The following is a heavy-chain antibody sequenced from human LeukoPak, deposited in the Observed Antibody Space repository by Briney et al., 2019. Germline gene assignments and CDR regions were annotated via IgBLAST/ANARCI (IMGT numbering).Heavy chain of an antibody. D-gene: IGHD6-13*01. V-gene: IGHV3-30*04. CDR2: ISYDGSNK. J-gene: IGHJ6*02. CDR3: ARDLGIAAAGLYYYYYGMDV. CDR1: GFTFSSYA. Sequence: GGSLRLSCAASGFTFSSYAMHWVRQAPGKGLEWVAVISYDGSNKYYADSVKGRFTISRDNSKYTLYLQMNSLRAEDTAVYYCARDLGIAAAGLYYYYYGMDVWGQGTTVTVSS.